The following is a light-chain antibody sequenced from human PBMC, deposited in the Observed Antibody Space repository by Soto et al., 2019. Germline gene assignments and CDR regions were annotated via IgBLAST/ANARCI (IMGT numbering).Light chain of an antibody. J-gene: IGKJ2*01. V-gene: IGKV3-20*01. CDR2: GAS. CDR1: QSVSSSF. CDR3: QQYGGSPMYT. Sequence: EIVLTQSPGTLALSPGERATLSGRASQSVSSSFLAWYQQKPGQAPRLLMFGASSRPSDIPDRFSGSGSGTDFTLTISRLEPEDFAVYYCQQYGGSPMYTFGQGTRLAIK.